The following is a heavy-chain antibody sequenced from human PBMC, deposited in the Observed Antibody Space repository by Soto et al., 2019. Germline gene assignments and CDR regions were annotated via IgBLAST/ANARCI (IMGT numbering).Heavy chain of an antibody. CDR2: IIPIFSTA. J-gene: IGHJ4*02. V-gene: IGHV1-69*13. Sequence: SVKVSCKASGGTFSSYAISWVRQAPGQGLEWMGGIIPIFSTANYAQKFQGRVTITADESTSTAYMELSSLRSEDTAVYYCAREYYYDSSGYRTYYFDYWGQGTLVTVSS. D-gene: IGHD3-22*01. CDR3: AREYYYDSSGYRTYYFDY. CDR1: GGTFSSYA.